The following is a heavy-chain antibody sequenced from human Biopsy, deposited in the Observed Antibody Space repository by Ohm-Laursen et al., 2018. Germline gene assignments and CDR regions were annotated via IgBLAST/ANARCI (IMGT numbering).Heavy chain of an antibody. CDR3: AIDRVPRRGVMPVYYYGMDV. Sequence: TLSLTYIVSGGSVSSSNYYWNWIRQTPGKGLEWIGFIYNTERTNYNPSLKSRVTISLDTSKNQFSLELSSVIPSDTAVYYCAIDRVPRRGVMPVYYYGMDVWGQGSTVTVSS. J-gene: IGHJ6*02. D-gene: IGHD2-21*01. CDR1: GGSVSSSNYY. V-gene: IGHV4-61*01. CDR2: IYNTERT.